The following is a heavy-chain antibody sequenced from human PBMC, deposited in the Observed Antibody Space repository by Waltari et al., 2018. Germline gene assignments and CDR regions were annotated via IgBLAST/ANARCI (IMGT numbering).Heavy chain of an antibody. J-gene: IGHJ4*02. CDR2: ISGSGGST. D-gene: IGHD3-22*01. CDR3: AKADYHDSSGYRPYYFDY. Sequence: EVQLVESGGGLVQPGGSLSLSCAASGFTFSSYALRWIRQAPGKGLEGVSAISGSGGSTYYADSVKGRFTISRDNSKNTLYLQMNSLRAEDTAVYYCAKADYHDSSGYRPYYFDYWGQGTLVTVSS. V-gene: IGHV3-23*04. CDR1: GFTFSSYA.